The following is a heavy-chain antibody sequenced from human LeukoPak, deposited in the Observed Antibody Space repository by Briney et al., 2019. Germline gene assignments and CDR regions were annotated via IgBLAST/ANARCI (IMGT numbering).Heavy chain of an antibody. D-gene: IGHD3-16*02. CDR2: INAGNGNT. J-gene: IGHJ6*02. Sequence: ASVKVSCKASGYTFTSYAMHWVRQAPGQRLEWMGWINAGNGNTKYSQKFQGRVTITRDTSASTAYMELSSLRSEDTAVYYCARDRVRPSVYDYVWGSYPYYYYGMDVWGQGTTVTVSS. V-gene: IGHV1-3*01. CDR1: GYTFTSYA. CDR3: ARDRVRPSVYDYVWGSYPYYYYGMDV.